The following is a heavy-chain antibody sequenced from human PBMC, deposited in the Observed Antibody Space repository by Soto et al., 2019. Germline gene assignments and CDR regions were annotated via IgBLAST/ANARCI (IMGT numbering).Heavy chain of an antibody. Sequence: ASVKVSCKASGYTFSNYGISWVRQAPGQGLEWMGWISTYNVNRNYAQKLQGRVTMTADTSTNAAYMELRSLRSDDTAVYYCARTRDSGSYYVFGDFDSWGQGXLVTVYS. D-gene: IGHD1-26*01. J-gene: IGHJ4*02. CDR2: ISTYNVNR. CDR3: ARTRDSGSYYVFGDFDS. CDR1: GYTFSNYG. V-gene: IGHV1-18*01.